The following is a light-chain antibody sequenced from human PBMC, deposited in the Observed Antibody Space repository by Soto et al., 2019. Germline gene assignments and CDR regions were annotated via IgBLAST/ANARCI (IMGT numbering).Light chain of an antibody. CDR1: QSVSSY. J-gene: IGKJ4*01. CDR2: DAS. V-gene: IGKV3-11*01. Sequence: EIVLTQSPATLSLSPGERATLSCRASQSVSSYLAWYQQKPGQAPRLLIYDASNRATGIPVRFSGSGPGTDFTLTISSLEPEDFAIYYCQQRSNWPPVTFGGGTKVEIK. CDR3: QQRSNWPPVT.